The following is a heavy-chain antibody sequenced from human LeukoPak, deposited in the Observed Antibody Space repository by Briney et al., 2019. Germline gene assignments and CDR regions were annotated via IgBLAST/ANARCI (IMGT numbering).Heavy chain of an antibody. CDR2: ISSGGSTI. CDR1: GFTFSNYA. D-gene: IGHD3-10*01. V-gene: IGHV3-48*02. CDR3: ARSASGSYRWFDP. Sequence: PGGSLRLSCAASGFTFSNYAMSWVRQAPGKGLEWVSYISSGGSTIYYADSVKGRFTISRDNAKNSLYLQMNSLRDEDTAVYYCARSASGSYRWFDPWGQGTLVTVSS. J-gene: IGHJ5*02.